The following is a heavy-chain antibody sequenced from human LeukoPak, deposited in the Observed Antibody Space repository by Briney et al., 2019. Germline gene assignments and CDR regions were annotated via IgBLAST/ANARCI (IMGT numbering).Heavy chain of an antibody. J-gene: IGHJ4*02. CDR1: GGSIGSSSYC. D-gene: IGHD1-26*01. Sequence: SETLSLTCTVSGGSIGSSSYCWGWIRQPPGKGLEWIGSIDYSGSTYYNPSLKSRVTISVDTSKNQFSLKLSSVTAADTAVYYCARLGGLGLVGATIPDQWGQGTLVTVSS. V-gene: IGHV4-39*01. CDR3: ARLGGLGLVGATIPDQ. CDR2: IDYSGST.